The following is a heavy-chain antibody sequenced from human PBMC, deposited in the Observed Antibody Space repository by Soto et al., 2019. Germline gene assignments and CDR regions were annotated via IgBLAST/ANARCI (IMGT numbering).Heavy chain of an antibody. D-gene: IGHD4-17*01. Sequence: EVQLVESGGGLVQPGGSLRLSCAASGLTFSSYWMHWVRQAPGRGLVWVSRINSAGSSTSYADSVKGRFTISRDNAKKTVNLQMNSLRAEATAVYYCALSHTVPTDYWGQGTLVTVSS. J-gene: IGHJ4*02. V-gene: IGHV3-74*01. CDR1: GLTFSSYW. CDR2: INSAGSST. CDR3: ALSHTVPTDY.